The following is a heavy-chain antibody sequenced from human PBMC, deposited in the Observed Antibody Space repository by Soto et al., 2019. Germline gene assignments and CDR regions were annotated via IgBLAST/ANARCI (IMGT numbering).Heavy chain of an antibody. J-gene: IGHJ4*02. CDR3: ASPRIAATHPIDY. D-gene: IGHD6-13*01. CDR1: GGSFSSYT. CDR2: IIPILGIA. Sequence: VASVKVSCKASGGSFSSYTISWVRQAPGQGLEWMGRIIPILGIANYAQKFQGRVTITADKSTSTAYMELSSLRSEDTAVYYCASPRIAATHPIDYWGQGTLVTVSS. V-gene: IGHV1-69*02.